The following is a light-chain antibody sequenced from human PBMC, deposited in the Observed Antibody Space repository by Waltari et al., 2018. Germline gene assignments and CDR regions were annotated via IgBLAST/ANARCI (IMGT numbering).Light chain of an antibody. Sequence: NFMLTQPHSVSESPGKTVTISSTRSSGSMASNYVQWYQQRPGSAPTTVIYEDNQRPSGVPDRFSGSIDSSSNSASLTISGLKTEDEADYYCQSYDSSNHVVFGGGTKLTVL. J-gene: IGLJ2*01. CDR2: EDN. CDR3: QSYDSSNHVV. V-gene: IGLV6-57*03. CDR1: SGSMASNY.